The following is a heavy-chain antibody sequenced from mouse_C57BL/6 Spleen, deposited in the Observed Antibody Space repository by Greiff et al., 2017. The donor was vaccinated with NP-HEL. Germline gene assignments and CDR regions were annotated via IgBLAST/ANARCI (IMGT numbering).Heavy chain of an antibody. CDR1: GFTFSSYG. Sequence: EVKVVESGGDLVKPGGSLKLSCAASGFTFSSYGMSWVRQTPDKRLEWVATISSGGSYTYYPDSVKGRFTISRDNAKNTLYLQMSSLKSEDTAMYYCARHEKTDWYFDVWGTGTTVTVSS. J-gene: IGHJ1*03. CDR3: ARHEKTDWYFDV. CDR2: ISSGGSYT. V-gene: IGHV5-6*01.